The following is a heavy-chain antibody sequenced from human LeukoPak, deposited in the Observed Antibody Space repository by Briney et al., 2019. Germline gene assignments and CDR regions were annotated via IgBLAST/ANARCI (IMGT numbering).Heavy chain of an antibody. D-gene: IGHD3-10*01. V-gene: IGHV4-39*01. CDR3: ARPLVRGVMGGGFDY. Sequence: SETLSLTCTVSGGSISSSSYYWGWIRQPPGKGLEWLGSIYYSGSTYYNPSLKSRVTISVDTSKNQFSLKLSSVTAADTAVYYCARPLVRGVMGGGFDYWGQGTLVTVSS. CDR2: IYYSGST. CDR1: GGSISSSSYY. J-gene: IGHJ4*02.